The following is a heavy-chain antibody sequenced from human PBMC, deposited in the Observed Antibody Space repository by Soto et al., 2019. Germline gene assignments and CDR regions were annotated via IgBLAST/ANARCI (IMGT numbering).Heavy chain of an antibody. CDR1: GFTFSSYA. J-gene: IGHJ4*02. D-gene: IGHD3-22*01. V-gene: IGHV3-30-3*01. Sequence: PGGSLRLSCAASGFTFSSYAMHWVRQAPGKGLEWVAVISYDGSNKYYADSVKGRFTISRDNSKNTLYLQMNSLRAEDTAAYYCARVFTMIVVYDYFDYWGQGTLVTVSS. CDR2: ISYDGSNK. CDR3: ARVFTMIVVYDYFDY.